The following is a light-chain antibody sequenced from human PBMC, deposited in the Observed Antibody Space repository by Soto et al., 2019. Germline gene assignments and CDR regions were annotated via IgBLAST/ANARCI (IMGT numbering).Light chain of an antibody. V-gene: IGKV1-5*01. CDR1: QSISSW. Sequence: DMEWTESPYTVSVSGGDRVTITCRASQSISSWLAWYQQRPGKAPKLLIYDVSTLQSGVPSRFIGSVSGTEFALTISSLQPEDFATYYCQHLNSSPITFGQGTKLDIK. CDR2: DVS. J-gene: IGKJ5*01. CDR3: QHLNSSPIT.